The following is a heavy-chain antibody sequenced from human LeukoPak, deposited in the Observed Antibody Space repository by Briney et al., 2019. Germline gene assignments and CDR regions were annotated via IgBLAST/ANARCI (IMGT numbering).Heavy chain of an antibody. Sequence: PSETLSLTCAVYGGSFSGYYWSWIRQPPGKGLEWIGDINLSGSTNYNPSFKSRVTISVDTSKSQFSLKLSSVTAADTAVYYCARGLYPDILGRHFDYWGRGTLVTVSS. CDR3: ARGLYPDILGRHFDY. CDR1: GGSFSGYY. CDR2: INLSGST. J-gene: IGHJ4*02. V-gene: IGHV4-34*01. D-gene: IGHD5-12*01.